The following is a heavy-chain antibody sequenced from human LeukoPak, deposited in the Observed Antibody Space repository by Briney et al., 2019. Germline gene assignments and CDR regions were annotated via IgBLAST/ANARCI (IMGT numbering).Heavy chain of an antibody. V-gene: IGHV1-18*01. CDR3: ARDELSMATREPFDY. J-gene: IGHJ4*02. CDR1: GYTFTSYG. Sequence: ASVKASCKASGYTFTSYGISWVRQAPGQGLEWMGWISAYNGNTNYAQKLQGRVTMTTDTSTSTAYMELRSLRSDDTAVYYCARDELSMATREPFDYWGQGTLVTVSS. D-gene: IGHD5-24*01. CDR2: ISAYNGNT.